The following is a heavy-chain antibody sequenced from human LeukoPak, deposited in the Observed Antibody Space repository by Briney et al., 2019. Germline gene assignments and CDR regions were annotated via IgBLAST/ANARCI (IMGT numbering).Heavy chain of an antibody. Sequence: GGSLRLSCAASGFTFSSYAMHWVRQAPGKGLEWVAVISYDGSNKYYADSVKGRFTISRDNSENTLYLQMNSLRAEDTAVYYCAREGYQLLTAFDYWGQGTLVTVSS. J-gene: IGHJ4*02. CDR3: AREGYQLLTAFDY. V-gene: IGHV3-30-3*01. CDR1: GFTFSSYA. D-gene: IGHD2-2*01. CDR2: ISYDGSNK.